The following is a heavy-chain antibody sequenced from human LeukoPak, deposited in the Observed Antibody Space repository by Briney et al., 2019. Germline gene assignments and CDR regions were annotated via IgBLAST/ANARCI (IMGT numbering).Heavy chain of an antibody. V-gene: IGHV4-59*08. Sequence: SETLSLTCTVSGGSINSYYWTWIRQPPGKGLEWLAYIFYSGRANYNPSLKSRVTISVDTPKNQFSLKLSSVTAADTAVYYCARLGHYGRSGYHSFEFWGQGTLVTVSS. D-gene: IGHD3-22*01. CDR3: ARLGHYGRSGYHSFEF. J-gene: IGHJ4*02. CDR1: GGSINSYY. CDR2: IFYSGRA.